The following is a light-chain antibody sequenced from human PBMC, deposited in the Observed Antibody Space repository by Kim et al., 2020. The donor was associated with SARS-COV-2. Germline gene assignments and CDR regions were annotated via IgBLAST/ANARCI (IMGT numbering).Light chain of an antibody. CDR1: QSVSSS. CDR2: DAS. Sequence: EMVMTQSPATLSVSPGESATLSCRASQSVSSSLAWYQQKPGQTPRLLIYDASTRATGIPARFSGSGSGAEFTLTISSLQSEDLAVYYCQQNKNWPPNTFGQGTRLGIK. V-gene: IGKV3D-15*01. J-gene: IGKJ5*01. CDR3: QQNKNWPPNT.